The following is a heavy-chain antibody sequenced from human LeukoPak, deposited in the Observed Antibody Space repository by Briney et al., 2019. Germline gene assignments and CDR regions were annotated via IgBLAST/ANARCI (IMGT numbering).Heavy chain of an antibody. CDR3: ARATTVVRGLFDP. V-gene: IGHV4-4*02. J-gene: IGHJ5*02. D-gene: IGHD4-23*01. CDR1: GGSILSTNW. CDR2: MNDSGRS. Sequence: SETLSLTCAVSGGSILSTNWWSWVRQPPGKGLEWTGEMNDSGRSNYNPSLKSRVTISVDTSKNQFSLKLSSVTAADTAVYYCARATTVVRGLFDPWGQGTLVTVSS.